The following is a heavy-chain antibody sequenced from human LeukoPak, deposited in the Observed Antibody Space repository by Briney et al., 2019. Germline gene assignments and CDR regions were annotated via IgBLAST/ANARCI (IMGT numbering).Heavy chain of an antibody. J-gene: IGHJ4*02. CDR2: INPSGGST. Sequence: ASVKVSCKASGYTFTSYYMHWVRQAPGQGLEWMGIINPSGGSTSYAQKFQGRVTMTRDTSTSTVYMELSSLRSEDTAVYYCARDCLIAAAGSYFDYWGPGTLVTVSS. D-gene: IGHD6-13*01. CDR3: ARDCLIAAAGSYFDY. CDR1: GYTFTSYY. V-gene: IGHV1-46*01.